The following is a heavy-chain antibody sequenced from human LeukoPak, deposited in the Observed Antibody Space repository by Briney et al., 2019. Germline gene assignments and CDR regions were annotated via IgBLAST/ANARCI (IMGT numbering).Heavy chain of an antibody. CDR1: GLTFSSDG. V-gene: IGHV3-23*01. CDR3: AKSIEGVVRGTYYYYSYMDV. D-gene: IGHD3-3*01. J-gene: IGHJ6*03. Sequence: GGSLRHSCAASGLTFSSDGMSWVRQAPGKGLEWVAVISGSGGTTYYADSVKGRFTISRDNSKKTLYLQMSSLGADDTAVYFCAKSIEGVVRGTYYYYSYMDVWGKGTTVTVSS. CDR2: ISGSGGTT.